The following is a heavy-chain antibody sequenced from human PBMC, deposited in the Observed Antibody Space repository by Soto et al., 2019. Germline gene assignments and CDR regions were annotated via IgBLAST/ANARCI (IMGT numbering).Heavy chain of an antibody. CDR2: IYWDDDK. CDR3: AHDGYSSLKGYGMDV. D-gene: IGHD5-18*01. V-gene: IGHV2-5*02. Sequence: QITLKESGPTLVKPTQTLTLTCTFSGFSLSTSGVGVGWIRQPPGKALEWLALIYWDDDKRYSPSLKSRLTSXXDXPXXQVVLTMTNRDPVATATYDSAHDGYSSLKGYGMDVWGQGTTVTVSS. J-gene: IGHJ6*02. CDR1: GFSLSTSGVG.